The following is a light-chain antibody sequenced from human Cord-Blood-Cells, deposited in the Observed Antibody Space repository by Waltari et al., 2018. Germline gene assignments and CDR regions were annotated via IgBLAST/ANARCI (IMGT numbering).Light chain of an antibody. Sequence: EIVLTQSPATLSLSPGERANLSCRASQRVSSYLAWYQQKPGQAPRLLIYDASNRATGIPARFSCSGSGTDFTLTISSLEPEDFAVYYCQQRSNWPRTFGQGTKVEIK. CDR1: QRVSSY. CDR2: DAS. CDR3: QQRSNWPRT. V-gene: IGKV3-11*01. J-gene: IGKJ1*01.